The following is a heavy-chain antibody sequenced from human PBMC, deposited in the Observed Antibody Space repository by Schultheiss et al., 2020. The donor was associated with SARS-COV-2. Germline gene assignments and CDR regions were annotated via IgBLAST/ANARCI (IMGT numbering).Heavy chain of an antibody. D-gene: IGHD1-26*01. V-gene: IGHV1-69*02. Sequence: SVKVSCKASGGTFSSYTISWVRQAPGQGLEWMGRIIPILGIANYAQKFQGRVTMTRDTSISTAYMELSRLRSDDTAVYYCARGEVGASGYWGQGTLVTVSS. CDR1: GGTFSSYT. CDR3: ARGEVGASGY. J-gene: IGHJ4*02. CDR2: IIPILGIA.